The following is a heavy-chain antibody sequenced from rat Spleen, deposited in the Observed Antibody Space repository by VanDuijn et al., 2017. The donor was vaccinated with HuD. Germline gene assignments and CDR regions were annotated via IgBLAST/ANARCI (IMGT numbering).Heavy chain of an antibody. J-gene: IGHJ2*01. Sequence: EVQLVESGGGLVQPGRSLKLSCAASGFSFSNYYMAWVRQAPTKGLEWVATISYDGSSTYYRDSVKGRFTISRDNAKSTLYLQMDSLRSEDTATYYCDANYDGTYYYFDYWGQGVMVTVSS. D-gene: IGHD1-12*02. CDR1: GFSFSNYY. V-gene: IGHV5-29*01. CDR2: ISYDGSST. CDR3: DANYDGTYYYFDY.